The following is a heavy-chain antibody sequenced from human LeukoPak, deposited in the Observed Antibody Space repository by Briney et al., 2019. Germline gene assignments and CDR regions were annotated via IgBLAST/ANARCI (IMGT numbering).Heavy chain of an antibody. Sequence: ASVKVSCKASGYTFTSYGISWVRQAPGQGLEWMGWISAYNGNTNYAQKLQGRVTMTTDTSTSTVYMDLSSLRFEDTAVYFCARTEYHYYYMDVWGKGTTVTVSS. J-gene: IGHJ6*03. CDR3: ARTEYHYYYMDV. CDR2: ISAYNGNT. CDR1: GYTFTSYG. V-gene: IGHV1-18*01.